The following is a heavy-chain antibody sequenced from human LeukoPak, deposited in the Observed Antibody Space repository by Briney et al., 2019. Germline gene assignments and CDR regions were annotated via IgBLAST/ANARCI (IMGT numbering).Heavy chain of an antibody. CDR1: GGSISSSSYY. CDR2: IYYSGST. V-gene: IGHV4-39*07. Sequence: NPSETLSLTCTVSGGSISSSSYYWGWIRQPPGKGLEWIGSIYYSGSTYYNPSLKSRVTISVDTSKNQFSLKLSSVTAADTAVYYCARGPQDDFWSGYYTPHYWYFDLWGRGTLVTVSS. D-gene: IGHD3-3*01. CDR3: ARGPQDDFWSGYYTPHYWYFDL. J-gene: IGHJ2*01.